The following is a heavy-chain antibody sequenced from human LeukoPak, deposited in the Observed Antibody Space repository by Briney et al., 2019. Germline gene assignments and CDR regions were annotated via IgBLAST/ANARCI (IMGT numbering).Heavy chain of an antibody. V-gene: IGHV3-30*02. CDR1: GFTFSSYG. CDR2: IRFDGSNK. Sequence: GGSLRLSCAASGFTFSSYGIHWVRQAPGKGLEWVAFIRFDGSNKYYADSVKGRFTISRDNAKNTLNLQMNSLRAEDTAVYYCARDLGQYYDTSDNWFDPWGQGTLVTVSS. CDR3: ARDLGQYYDTSDNWFDP. J-gene: IGHJ5*02. D-gene: IGHD3-22*01.